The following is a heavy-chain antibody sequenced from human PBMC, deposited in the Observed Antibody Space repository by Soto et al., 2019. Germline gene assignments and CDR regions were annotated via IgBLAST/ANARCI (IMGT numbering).Heavy chain of an antibody. D-gene: IGHD1-7*01. Sequence: EVQLLESGGGLVQPGGSLSLSCAASGFTFSSYGMTWVRQAPGKGLAWVSFSSASGAGTYYADSVKGRFTTSRVNSKNTLYLQMTSLSAAETAVDYWAKDRRAGGNYGFYSDFWGQGALVIVSS. CDR1: GFTFSSYG. V-gene: IGHV3-23*01. CDR2: SSASGAGT. CDR3: AKDRRAGGNYGFYSDF. J-gene: IGHJ4*02.